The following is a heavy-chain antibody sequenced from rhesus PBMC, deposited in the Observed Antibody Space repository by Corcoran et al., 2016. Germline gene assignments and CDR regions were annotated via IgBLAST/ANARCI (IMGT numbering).Heavy chain of an antibody. J-gene: IGHJ6*01. CDR3: ARDRNYYGLDS. V-gene: IGHV4-160*01. CDR1: GGSISSHY. Sequence: QVQLQESGPGLVKPSETLSLTCAFSGGSISSHYWSWIRPPPGKGLEWIGRISGSGGSTDYNPSLKSRVTISTDTSKNQFSLNLSSGTAADTAVYYCARDRNYYGLDSWGQGVVVTVSS. CDR2: ISGSGGST.